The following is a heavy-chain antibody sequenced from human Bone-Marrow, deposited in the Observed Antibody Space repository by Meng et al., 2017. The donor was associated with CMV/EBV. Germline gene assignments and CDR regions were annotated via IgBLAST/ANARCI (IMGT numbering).Heavy chain of an antibody. V-gene: IGHV3-53*01. J-gene: IGHJ4*02. CDR2: IYSGGST. D-gene: IGHD2-2*01. CDR3: ARGHQLLPDY. Sequence: GESLKISCAASGFTVSSNYMSWVRQAPGKGLEWVSVIYSGGSTYYADSVKGRFTISRDNSKNTLYLQMNSLRAEDTAVYYCARGHQLLPDYWGQGTLVTFSS. CDR1: GFTVSSNY.